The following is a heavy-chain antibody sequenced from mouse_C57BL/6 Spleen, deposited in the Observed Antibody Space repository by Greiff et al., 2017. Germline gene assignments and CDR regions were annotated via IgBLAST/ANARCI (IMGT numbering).Heavy chain of an antibody. CDR3: AREGYDCYSDY. CDR1: GYAFSSYW. CDR2: IYPGDGDT. Sequence: QVQLQQSGAELVKPGASVKISCKASGYAFSSYWMNWVKQRPGKGLEWIGQIYPGDGDTNYNGKFKGKATLTADKSSSPAYMQLSSLTSEDSAVYFCAREGYDCYSDYWGQGTTLTVSS. V-gene: IGHV1-80*01. J-gene: IGHJ2*01. D-gene: IGHD2-3*01.